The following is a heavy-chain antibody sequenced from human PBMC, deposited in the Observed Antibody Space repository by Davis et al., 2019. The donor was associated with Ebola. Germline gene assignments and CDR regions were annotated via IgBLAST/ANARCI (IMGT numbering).Heavy chain of an antibody. D-gene: IGHD2-2*01. V-gene: IGHV1-69*13. J-gene: IGHJ6*03. CDR3: ARGRDIVVVPAAMDV. CDR1: GGTFSSYA. Sequence: SVKVSCKASGGTFSSYAISWVRQAPGQGLEWMGGIIPIFGTANYAQKFQGRVTITADESTSTAYMELSSLRSEDTAVYYCARGRDIVVVPAAMDVWGKGTTVTVSS. CDR2: IIPIFGTA.